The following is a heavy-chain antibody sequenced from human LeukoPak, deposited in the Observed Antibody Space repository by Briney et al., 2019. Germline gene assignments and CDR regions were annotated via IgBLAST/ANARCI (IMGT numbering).Heavy chain of an antibody. D-gene: IGHD6-13*01. CDR2: IRYDGSNK. CDR3: AKDRDKAAAAFDI. J-gene: IGHJ3*02. CDR1: GFTFSSYG. Sequence: PGGSLRLSCAASGFTFSSYGVHWVRQAPGKGLEWVAFIRYDGSNKYYADSVKGRFTISRDNSKNTLYLQMNSLRAEDTAVYYCAKDRDKAAAAFDIWGQGTMVTVSS. V-gene: IGHV3-30*02.